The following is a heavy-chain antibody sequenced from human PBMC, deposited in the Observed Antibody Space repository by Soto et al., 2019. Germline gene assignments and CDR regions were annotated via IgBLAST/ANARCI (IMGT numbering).Heavy chain of an antibody. Sequence: QVQLQESGPGLVKPSETLSLTCSFSGGSMSRYYWSWIRQPPGKGLEWIGNIHETGSTNYNASLKSRVTISFDTSESAFTLHLTSVTAADTAVYYCARDVRPTGLAYFDLWGRGTLVTVSS. CDR1: GGSMSRYY. D-gene: IGHD1-1*01. CDR3: ARDVRPTGLAYFDL. V-gene: IGHV4-59*12. CDR2: IHETGST. J-gene: IGHJ2*01.